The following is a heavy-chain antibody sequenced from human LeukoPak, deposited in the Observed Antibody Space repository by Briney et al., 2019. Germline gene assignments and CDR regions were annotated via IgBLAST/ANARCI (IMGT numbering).Heavy chain of an antibody. Sequence: GGSLRLSCSASGFTFSSYAIHWVRQAPGKGLEYFSAIRSNGGSTYYADSVKGRFTISRDNSKNTLYLQMNSLRAEDTAVYYCARGTTYYYDSSGYPLDYWGQGTLVTVSS. CDR3: ARGTTYYYDSSGYPLDY. D-gene: IGHD3-22*01. CDR1: GFTFSSYA. CDR2: IRSNGGST. J-gene: IGHJ4*02. V-gene: IGHV3-64*04.